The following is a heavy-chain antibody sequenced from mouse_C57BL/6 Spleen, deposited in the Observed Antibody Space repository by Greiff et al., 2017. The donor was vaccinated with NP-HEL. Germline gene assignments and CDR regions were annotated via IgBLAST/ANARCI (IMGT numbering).Heavy chain of an antibody. D-gene: IGHD1-1*01. V-gene: IGHV1-15*01. CDR1: GYTFTDYE. Sequence: VQLVESGAELVRPGASVTLSCKASGYTFTDYEMHWVKQTPVHGLEWIGAIDPETGGTAYNQKFKGKAILTADKSSSTAYMELRSLTSEDSAVYYCTRYGFHYGSSYWYFDVWGTGTTVTVSS. CDR2: IDPETGGT. CDR3: TRYGFHYGSSYWYFDV. J-gene: IGHJ1*03.